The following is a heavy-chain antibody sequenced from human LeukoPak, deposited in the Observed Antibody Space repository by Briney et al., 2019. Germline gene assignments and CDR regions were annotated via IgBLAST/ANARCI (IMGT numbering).Heavy chain of an antibody. CDR3: AREVGSLDY. J-gene: IGHJ4*02. V-gene: IGHV4-4*07. Sequence: PSETLSLTCSVSGDSISYFYWSWIRQAAGKGLEWIGRTSSSGNTDYNASLKSRVTMSVDTSKNQFSLNLSSVTAADTAVYYCAREVGSLDYWGQGTLVTVSS. D-gene: IGHD2-2*03. CDR2: TSSSGNT. CDR1: GDSISYFY.